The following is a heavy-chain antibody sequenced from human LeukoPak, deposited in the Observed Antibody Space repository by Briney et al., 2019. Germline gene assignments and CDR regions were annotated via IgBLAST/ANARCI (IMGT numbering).Heavy chain of an antibody. CDR1: GGSISSYY. J-gene: IGHJ4*02. CDR3: ARPCIAAAGTCFDY. D-gene: IGHD6-13*01. V-gene: IGHV4-4*07. Sequence: SETLSLTCTVSGGSISSYYWSWIRQPAGKGLEWIGRIYTSGSTNYNPSLKSRVTVSVDTSKNQFSLKLSSVTAADTAVYYCARPCIAAAGTCFDYWGQGTLVTVSS. CDR2: IYTSGST.